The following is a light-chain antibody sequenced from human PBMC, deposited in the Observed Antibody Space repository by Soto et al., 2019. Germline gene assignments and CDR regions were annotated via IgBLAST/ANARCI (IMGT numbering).Light chain of an antibody. CDR1: QSLLHRNGYNY. V-gene: IGKV2-28*01. CDR3: MQALQTPT. CDR2: LGS. J-gene: IGKJ4*01. Sequence: DNVMTQSPLSLPVTPGEPASISCRSSQSLLHRNGYNYLDWYLQKSGQSPQLLIYLGSNRASGVPDRFSGSGSGTDFTLKISRVEAEDVGVYYCMQALQTPTFGGGTKVEIK.